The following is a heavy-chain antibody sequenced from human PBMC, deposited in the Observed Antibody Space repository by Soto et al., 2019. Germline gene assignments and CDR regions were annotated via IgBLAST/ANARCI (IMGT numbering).Heavy chain of an antibody. CDR3: AKNSAATIRVGYDY. V-gene: IGHV3-23*01. J-gene: IGHJ4*02. D-gene: IGHD5-12*01. CDR2: ITGSGART. CDR1: GFTFTTYT. Sequence: EVQLLESGGGLVQPEVSLRLSCAASGFTFTTYTMSWVRQAPGKGLEWVSAITGSGARTYYADSVKGRFTIYRDNSKNTLNLQMNSLRAEDTAVYYCAKNSAATIRVGYDYWGQGTLVTVSS.